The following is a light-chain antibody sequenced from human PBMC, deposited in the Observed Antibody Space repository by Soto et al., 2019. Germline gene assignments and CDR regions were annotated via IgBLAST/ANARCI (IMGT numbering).Light chain of an antibody. J-gene: IGLJ2*01. CDR1: SSDVGAYNY. CDR2: DVS. CDR3: SSYSSSTPVV. Sequence: QSALTQPASVSGSPGQSITISCTGTSSDVGAYNYVSWYQQHPGKAPKLMIYDVSNRPSGVSNRFSGSKSGNAASLPISGLQAEDEADYYCSSYSSSTPVVFGGGTQLTVL. V-gene: IGLV2-14*01.